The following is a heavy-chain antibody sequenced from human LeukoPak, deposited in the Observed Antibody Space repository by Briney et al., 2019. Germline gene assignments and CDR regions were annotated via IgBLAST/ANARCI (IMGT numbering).Heavy chain of an antibody. CDR1: GFTFSRYA. J-gene: IGHJ3*02. CDR3: ARVGVVPAAIPDGFDI. Sequence: GGSLRLSCSASGFTFSRYAMHWVRQAPGKGLEWVSVIYSGGSTYYADSVKGRFTISRDNSKNTLYLQMNSLTAEDTAVYYCARVGVVPAAIPDGFDIWGQGTMVTVSS. V-gene: IGHV3-53*01. CDR2: IYSGGST. D-gene: IGHD2-2*01.